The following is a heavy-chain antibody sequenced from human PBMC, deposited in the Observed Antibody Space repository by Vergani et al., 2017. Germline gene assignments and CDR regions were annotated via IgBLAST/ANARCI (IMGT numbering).Heavy chain of an antibody. CDR2: VFYGGRT. CDR1: GDSISPRSYA. Sequence: QMQLQESGPGLVKPSETLSLSCTVSGDSISPRSYAWGWIRPPPGRTLEWIGTVFYGGRTSYNPSLKIRVTLSLDTSKKQISLHLTSVTAADTAVYYCARHISVGRPSSMTAFDYWGQGTLVTVSS. J-gene: IGHJ4*02. D-gene: IGHD6-6*01. CDR3: ARHISVGRPSSMTAFDY. V-gene: IGHV4-39*01.